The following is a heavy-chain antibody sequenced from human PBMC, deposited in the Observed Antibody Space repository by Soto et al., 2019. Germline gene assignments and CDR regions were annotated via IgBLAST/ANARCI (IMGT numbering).Heavy chain of an antibody. Sequence: ASVKVSCKASGYTFTGYYMHWVRQAPGQGLEWMGWINPNSGGTNYAQKFQGWVTMTRDTSISTAYMELSRLRSDDTAVYYCARDIIGGSGWTYYYYGTDVWGQGTTVTVSS. CDR2: INPNSGGT. CDR1: GYTFTGYY. V-gene: IGHV1-2*04. D-gene: IGHD6-19*01. CDR3: ARDIIGGSGWTYYYYGTDV. J-gene: IGHJ6*02.